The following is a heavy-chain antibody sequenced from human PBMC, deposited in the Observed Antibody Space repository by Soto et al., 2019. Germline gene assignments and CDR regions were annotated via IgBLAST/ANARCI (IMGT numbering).Heavy chain of an antibody. D-gene: IGHD1-26*01. J-gene: IGHJ4*02. Sequence: EVQLVESGGDLVQPGRSLRLSCAASGLLVSSNYMSWVRQAPGKGLEWVSVIYSGSNTHYADSVKGRFTISRDNSKNTLYLQMDSLRAEDTAVYYCARGYRVEGAYGAGAFFDYSGQGTLVTVSS. CDR2: IYSGSNT. V-gene: IGHV3-66*01. CDR3: ARGYRVEGAYGAGAFFDY. CDR1: GLLVSSNY.